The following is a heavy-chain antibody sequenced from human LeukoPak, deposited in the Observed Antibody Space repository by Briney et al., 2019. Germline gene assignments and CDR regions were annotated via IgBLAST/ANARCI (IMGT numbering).Heavy chain of an antibody. Sequence: GRSLRLSCAASGFTFSSYGMHWVRQAPGKGLEWVAVISYDGSNKYYADSVKGRFTISRDNSKNMLYLQMNSLRAEDTAVYYCAKEPAAAAGEGWFDPWGQGTLVTVSS. CDR3: AKEPAAAAGEGWFDP. J-gene: IGHJ5*02. V-gene: IGHV3-30*18. CDR1: GFTFSSYG. CDR2: ISYDGSNK. D-gene: IGHD6-13*01.